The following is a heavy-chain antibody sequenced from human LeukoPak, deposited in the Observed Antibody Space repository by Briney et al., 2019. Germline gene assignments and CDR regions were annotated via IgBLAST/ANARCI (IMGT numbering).Heavy chain of an antibody. CDR1: GYTFTDYY. Sequence: ASVKVSCKASGYTFTDYYMHWVRRAPGQGLEWLAWINPNSGGTNYAQKFQGRVTMTRDTSISTAYMELSRLRSDDTAVYYCATEEAYCGGDCPNDYWGQGTLVTVSS. CDR2: INPNSGGT. CDR3: ATEEAYCGGDCPNDY. J-gene: IGHJ4*02. V-gene: IGHV1-2*02. D-gene: IGHD2-21*02.